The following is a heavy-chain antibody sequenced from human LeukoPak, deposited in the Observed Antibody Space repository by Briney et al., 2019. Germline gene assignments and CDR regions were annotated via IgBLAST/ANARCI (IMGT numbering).Heavy chain of an antibody. J-gene: IGHJ4*02. D-gene: IGHD3-22*01. CDR1: GFTFSSYG. CDR3: GRGGYYDSSGRHYYFDY. CDR2: IRYDGSNK. V-gene: IGHV3-30*02. Sequence: GGSLRLSCAASGFTFSSYGMHWVRQAPGKGLEWVAFIRYDGSNKYYADSVKGRFTISRDNSKNTLYLQMNSLRAEDTAVYYCGRGGYYDSSGRHYYFDYWGQGTLVTVSS.